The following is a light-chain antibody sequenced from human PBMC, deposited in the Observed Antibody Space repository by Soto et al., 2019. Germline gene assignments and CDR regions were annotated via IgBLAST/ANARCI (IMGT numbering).Light chain of an antibody. J-gene: IGLJ2*01. CDR3: SSFTGKSTVL. Sequence: QSALTQPASVSGSPGHSITISCTGTSSDVGGYNYVSWYQQHPGNAHKLMIYDVTIRPSGVADRFSGSKSGNTASLTISGLQAEDEADYYCSSFTGKSTVLFGGGTKLTVL. CDR2: DVT. V-gene: IGLV2-14*03. CDR1: SSDVGGYNY.